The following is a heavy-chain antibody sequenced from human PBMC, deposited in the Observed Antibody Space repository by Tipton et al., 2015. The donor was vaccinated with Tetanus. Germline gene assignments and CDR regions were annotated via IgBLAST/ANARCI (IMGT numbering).Heavy chain of an antibody. V-gene: IGHV4-30-2*01. CDR1: GGSISTGGYS. CDR2: IYHSGST. Sequence: TLSLTCVVSGGSISTGGYSWSWFRQPPGKGLEWIGYIYHSGSTYYNPSLKSRVTISVNMSKKQFSLKLSSVTAADTAVYYCVRGRGFGAYSYGFEYWGQGALVTVSS. D-gene: IGHD5-18*01. CDR3: VRGRGFGAYSYGFEY. J-gene: IGHJ4*02.